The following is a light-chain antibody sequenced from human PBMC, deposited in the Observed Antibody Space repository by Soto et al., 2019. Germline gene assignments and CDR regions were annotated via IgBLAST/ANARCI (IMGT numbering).Light chain of an antibody. Sequence: EIVLTQSPATLSLSPGEGATLSCRASQSVSSYLAWYQQKPGQAPRLLIYSISSRATGIPARFSGSGSGTEFTLTISSLQSEDFAVYYCQQDNNWPLTFGGGTKVDIK. CDR2: SIS. CDR3: QQDNNWPLT. CDR1: QSVSSY. V-gene: IGKV3D-15*01. J-gene: IGKJ4*01.